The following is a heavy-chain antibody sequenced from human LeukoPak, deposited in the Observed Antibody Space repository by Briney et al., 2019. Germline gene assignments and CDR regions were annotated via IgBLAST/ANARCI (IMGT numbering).Heavy chain of an antibody. Sequence: SETLSLTCTVSGGSISSYYWSWIRQPPGKGLEWIGYIYYSGSTNYNPSLKSRVTISVDTSKNQFSLKLSSVTAADTAEYYCARDCSGTSCYDYWGQGTLVTVSS. V-gene: IGHV4-59*01. CDR3: ARDCSGTSCYDY. J-gene: IGHJ4*02. CDR2: IYYSGST. CDR1: GGSISSYY. D-gene: IGHD2-15*01.